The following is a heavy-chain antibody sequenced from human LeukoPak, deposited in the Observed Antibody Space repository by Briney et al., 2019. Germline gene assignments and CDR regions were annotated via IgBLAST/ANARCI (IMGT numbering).Heavy chain of an antibody. CDR1: GYTFTSYY. CDR2: INPNSGDT. CDR3: ARVQYQLLFEGNWFDP. D-gene: IGHD2-2*01. Sequence: ASVKVSYKASGYTFTSYYMHWVRQAPGQGLEWMGWINPNSGDTHYAQKFQGRVTMTRDTSSSTAYMDLNSLISDDTAVYYCARVQYQLLFEGNWFDPWGQGTLVTVSS. J-gene: IGHJ5*02. V-gene: IGHV1-2*02.